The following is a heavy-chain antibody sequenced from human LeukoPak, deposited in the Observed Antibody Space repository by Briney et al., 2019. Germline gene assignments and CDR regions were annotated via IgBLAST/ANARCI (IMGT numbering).Heavy chain of an antibody. CDR2: ISYDGSNI. V-gene: IGHV3-30-3*01. CDR3: AREDYGAHYFDY. Sequence: VRSLRLSCAASGFTFRNYAMHWVRQAPGKGLEWVAVISYDGSNIHYADSVKGRFTISRDNSKNTLYLQMNSPSAEDTAVYYCAREDYGAHYFDYWGQGTLVTVSS. D-gene: IGHD4-17*01. J-gene: IGHJ4*02. CDR1: GFTFRNYA.